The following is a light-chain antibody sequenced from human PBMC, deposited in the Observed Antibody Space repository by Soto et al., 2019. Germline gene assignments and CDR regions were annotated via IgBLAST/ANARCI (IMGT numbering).Light chain of an antibody. CDR1: NSNIGEGHN. CDR3: SSYTGGNPSYV. V-gene: IGLV1-40*01. CDR2: EVT. Sequence: QSVLTQPPSVSGAPGQRVTISCTGSNSNIGEGHNVHWYQQLPGKAPKLMIYEVTIRPSGVSDRFSGSKSGNTASLTVSGLQAEDEADYYCSSYTGGNPSYVFGTGTKVTVL. J-gene: IGLJ1*01.